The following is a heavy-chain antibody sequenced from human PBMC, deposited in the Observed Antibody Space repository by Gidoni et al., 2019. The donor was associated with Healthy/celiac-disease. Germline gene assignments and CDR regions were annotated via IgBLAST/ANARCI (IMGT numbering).Heavy chain of an antibody. V-gene: IGHV3-48*03. J-gene: IGHJ6*02. D-gene: IGHD6-13*01. Sequence: EVQLVESGGGLVQPGGSLRLSCAASGFTLSSYEMNWVRQAPGKGLEWVSYISSSGSTIYYADSVKGRFTISRDNAKNSLYLQMNSLRAEDTAVYYCARDRGDSSSWYYYYYYGMDVWGQGTTVTVSS. CDR2: ISSSGSTI. CDR3: ARDRGDSSSWYYYYYYGMDV. CDR1: GFTLSSYE.